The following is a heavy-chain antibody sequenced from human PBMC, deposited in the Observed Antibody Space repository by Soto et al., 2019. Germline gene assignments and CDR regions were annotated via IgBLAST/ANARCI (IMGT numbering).Heavy chain of an antibody. J-gene: IGHJ6*02. CDR2: INHSGST. D-gene: IGHD6-13*01. CDR1: GGSFSGYY. V-gene: IGHV4-34*01. CDR3: ARVRSRYSAYHYGMDV. Sequence: SETLSLTCAVYGGSFSGYYWSWIRQPPGKGLEWIGEINHSGSTNYNPSLKSRVTISVDTSKNQFSLKLSSVTAADTAVYYCARVRSRYSAYHYGMDVWGQGTTVTVSS.